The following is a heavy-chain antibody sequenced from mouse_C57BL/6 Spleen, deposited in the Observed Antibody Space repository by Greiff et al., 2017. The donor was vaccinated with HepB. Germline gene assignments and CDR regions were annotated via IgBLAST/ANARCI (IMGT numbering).Heavy chain of an antibody. CDR2: ISDGGSYT. J-gene: IGHJ4*01. Sequence: EVQGVESGGGLVKPGGSLKLSCAASGFTFSSYAMSWVRQTPEKRLEWVATISDGGSYTYYPDNVKGRFTISRDNAKNNLYLQMSHLKSEDTAMYYCARGGHKGDAMDYWGQGTSVTVSS. CDR1: GFTFSSYA. V-gene: IGHV5-4*01. CDR3: ARGGHKGDAMDY.